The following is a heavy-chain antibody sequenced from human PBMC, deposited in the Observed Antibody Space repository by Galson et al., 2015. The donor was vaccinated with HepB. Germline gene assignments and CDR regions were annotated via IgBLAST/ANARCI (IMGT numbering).Heavy chain of an antibody. CDR1: GFTFSGYA. CDR2: ISSGSSNI. CDR3: AGDAGFDSPWYYFDR. V-gene: IGHV3-48*02. J-gene: IGHJ4*02. D-gene: IGHD2-15*01. Sequence: SLRLSCAASGFTFSGYAMSWVRQTPGKGLEYIAYISSGSSNIYYAASVKGRFTISRDNVEGSLTLQMTGLRDEDTAVYYCAGDAGFDSPWYYFDRWGQGALVTVSS.